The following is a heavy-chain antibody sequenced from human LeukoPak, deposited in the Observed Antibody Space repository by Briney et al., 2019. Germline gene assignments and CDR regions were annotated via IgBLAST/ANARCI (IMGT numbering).Heavy chain of an antibody. CDR3: ARDCSSASCYERGSYFYFYMDI. CDR2: IIPMPGTI. D-gene: IGHD2-2*01. V-gene: IGHV1-69*04. Sequence: SVKVSCKASGGTFTNYAFSWVRQAPGQGLEWMGRIIPMPGTIYYAQKFQGRVTITADRSTNTAYMELNSLRSEDTAVIYCARDCSSASCYERGSYFYFYMDIWGNGTTVTVSS. CDR1: GGTFTNYA. J-gene: IGHJ6*03.